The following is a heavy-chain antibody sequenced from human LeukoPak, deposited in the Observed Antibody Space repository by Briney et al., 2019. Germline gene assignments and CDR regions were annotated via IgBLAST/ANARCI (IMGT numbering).Heavy chain of an antibody. J-gene: IGHJ2*01. CDR2: MNPNSGNT. CDR1: GYTFTSYD. D-gene: IGHD3-22*01. CDR3: ARAGEHYYYDSSGYPPLHWYFDP. Sequence: ASVKVSCKASGYTFTSYDINWVRQATGQGLEWKGWMNPNSGNTGYAQKFQGRVTMTRNTSISTAYMELSSLRSEDTAVYYCARAGEHYYYDSSGYPPLHWYFDPWGRGTLVTVSS. V-gene: IGHV1-8*01.